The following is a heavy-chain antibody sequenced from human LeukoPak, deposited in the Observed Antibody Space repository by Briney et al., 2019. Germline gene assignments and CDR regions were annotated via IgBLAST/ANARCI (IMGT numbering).Heavy chain of an antibody. J-gene: IGHJ4*02. D-gene: IGHD6-19*01. CDR2: IYSGGST. CDR1: GFTVSGNY. V-gene: IGHV3-66*01. Sequence: GGSLRLSCAASGFTVSGNYMSWVRQAPGKGLEWVSVIYSGGSTYYADSVEGRFTISRDNSKNTLYLQMNSLRAEDTAVYYCARSLRIAVAGTDPYYFDYWGQGTLVTVSS. CDR3: ARSLRIAVAGTDPYYFDY.